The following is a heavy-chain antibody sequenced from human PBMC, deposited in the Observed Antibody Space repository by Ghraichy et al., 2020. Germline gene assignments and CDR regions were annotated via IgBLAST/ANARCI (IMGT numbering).Heavy chain of an antibody. J-gene: IGHJ4*02. Sequence: GGSLRLSCAASGFTFSSYSMNWVRQAPGKGLEWVSYISSSSSTIYYADSVKGRFTISRDNAKNSLYLQMNSLRAEDTAVYYCARQIWSYSSGWYDYWGQGTLVTVSS. CDR3: ARQIWSYSSGWYDY. CDR2: ISSSSSTI. D-gene: IGHD6-19*01. V-gene: IGHV3-48*01. CDR1: GFTFSSYS.